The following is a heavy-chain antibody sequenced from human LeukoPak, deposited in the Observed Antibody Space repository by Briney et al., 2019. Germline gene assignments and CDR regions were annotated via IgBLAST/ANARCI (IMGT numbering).Heavy chain of an antibody. V-gene: IGHV3-30*03. J-gene: IGHJ1*01. D-gene: IGHD4-17*01. CDR2: ISYDGINE. Sequence: GRPLRLSCEVSGFTFRNYGMNWVRQAPGKGLEWVAVISYDGINEYYVDSVKGRFTISRDNSKNSLYLQMESLTIEDTAVYYCATGRVDYGDYGVVKHWGQGTLVTVSS. CDR3: ATGRVDYGDYGVVKH. CDR1: GFTFRNYG.